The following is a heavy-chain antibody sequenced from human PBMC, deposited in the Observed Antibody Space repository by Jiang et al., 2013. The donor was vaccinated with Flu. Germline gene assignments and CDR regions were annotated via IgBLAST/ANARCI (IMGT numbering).Heavy chain of an antibody. Sequence: GSFSGYYWSWIRQPPGKGLEWIGEINHSGSTNYNPSLKSRVTISVDTSKNQFSLKLSSVTAADTAVYYCARGKVVGGNHTTTKLPSVSSYGMDVWGQGTTVTVSS. J-gene: IGHJ6*02. V-gene: IGHV4-34*01. D-gene: IGHD2/OR15-2a*01. CDR1: GSFSGYY. CDR3: ARGKVVGGNHTTTKLPSVSSYGMDV. CDR2: INHSGST.